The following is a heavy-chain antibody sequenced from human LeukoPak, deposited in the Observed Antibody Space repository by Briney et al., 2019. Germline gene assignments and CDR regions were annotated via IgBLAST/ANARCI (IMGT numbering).Heavy chain of an antibody. J-gene: IGHJ4*02. CDR1: GFRLSSYD. CDR3: AEATVSSCRAAFCYPFDA. Sequence: PGGSLRLSCTVYGFRLSSYDMSWVRRAPGKGLEWVSATSSSDAGIYYADSVRGRFTISRDTSRNPMYLQMNSLRAEDAAVYYCAEATVSSCRAAFCYPFDAWGQGTVVTVSS. V-gene: IGHV3-23*01. CDR2: TSSSDAGI. D-gene: IGHD6-25*01.